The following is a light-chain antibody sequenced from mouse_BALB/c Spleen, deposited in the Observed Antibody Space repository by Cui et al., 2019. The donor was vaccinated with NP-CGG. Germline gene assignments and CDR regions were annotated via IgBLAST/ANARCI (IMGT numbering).Light chain of an antibody. Sequence: QAAVTQESALTTSPGETVTLTCRPSTGAVTTNNYANWVQEKPDHLFTGLIGGTNNRAPGVPARFSGSLIGDKAALTITGAQTDDEAIYFCALWYSNHWVFGGGTKLTVL. CDR3: ALWYSNHWV. J-gene: IGLJ1*01. CDR2: GTN. V-gene: IGLV1*01. CDR1: TGAVTTNNY.